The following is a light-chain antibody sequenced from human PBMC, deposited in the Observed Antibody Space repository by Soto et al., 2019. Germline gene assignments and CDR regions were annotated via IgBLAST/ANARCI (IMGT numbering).Light chain of an antibody. CDR1: QSLLHSNAYNH. Sequence: DIVMTQSPLSLPVTPGEPASSSCRSSQSLLHSNAYNHLDWYLQKPGQSPQLLIYLGSNRASGVSDRFSGSGSGTDFTLKISRVEAEDVGVYYCMQALQTPRTFGQGTKVEIK. CDR3: MQALQTPRT. V-gene: IGKV2-28*01. J-gene: IGKJ1*01. CDR2: LGS.